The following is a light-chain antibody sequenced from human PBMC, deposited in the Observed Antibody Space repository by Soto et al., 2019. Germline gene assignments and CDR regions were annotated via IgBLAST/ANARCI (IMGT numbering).Light chain of an antibody. J-gene: IGKJ1*01. CDR3: QQYDSSSWT. Sequence: EIVLTQSPGTLSLSPGERATLSCRASQSVSSSYLAWYQQKPGQAPRLLSYGTSSRATGIPDRFSGSVSGTDFTLTISRLEPEDFAVYYCQQYDSSSWTFGQGTKVDIK. V-gene: IGKV3-20*01. CDR1: QSVSSSY. CDR2: GTS.